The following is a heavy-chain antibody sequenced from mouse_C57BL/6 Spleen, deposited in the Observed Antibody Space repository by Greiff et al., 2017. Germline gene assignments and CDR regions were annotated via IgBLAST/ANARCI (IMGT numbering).Heavy chain of an antibody. CDR3: ATSGLITTVVATDYFDY. CDR2: IYPRSGNT. D-gene: IGHD1-1*01. V-gene: IGHV1-81*01. CDR1: GYTFTSYG. J-gene: IGHJ2*01. Sequence: VQLQESGAELARPGASVKLSCKASGYTFTSYGISWVKQRTGQGLEWIGEIYPRSGNTYYNEKFKGKATLTADKSSSTAYMELRSLTSEDSAVYFCATSGLITTVVATDYFDYWGQGTTLTVSS.